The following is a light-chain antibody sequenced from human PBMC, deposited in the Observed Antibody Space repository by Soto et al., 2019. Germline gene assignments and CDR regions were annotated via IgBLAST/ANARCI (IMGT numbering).Light chain of an antibody. CDR1: SSDVGTYTL. CDR2: EVS. Sequence: QSALTQPASVSGSPGQSITVSCTGASSDVGTYTLVSWYQQHPGKAPKLMIYEVSNRPSGVSNRFSGSKSGNTASLTISGLQAVDEADYYCTSYTSISLYVFGTGTKLTVL. J-gene: IGLJ1*01. V-gene: IGLV2-14*02. CDR3: TSYTSISLYV.